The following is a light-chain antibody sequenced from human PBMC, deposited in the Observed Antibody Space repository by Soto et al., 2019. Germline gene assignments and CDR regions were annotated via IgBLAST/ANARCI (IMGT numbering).Light chain of an antibody. Sequence: DIQMTQSPSTLAASVGDRVTITCLASQSISSWLAWYQQKPGKAPKLLIYKASSLESGVPSRFSGSGSGTECTLTISSLQPDDFATYYCQQYNSYWTFGQGTKVEIK. CDR2: KAS. CDR3: QQYNSYWT. CDR1: QSISSW. V-gene: IGKV1-5*03. J-gene: IGKJ1*01.